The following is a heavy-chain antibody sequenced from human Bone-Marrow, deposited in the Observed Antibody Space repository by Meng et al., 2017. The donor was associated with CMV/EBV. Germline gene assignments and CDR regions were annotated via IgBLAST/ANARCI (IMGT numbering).Heavy chain of an antibody. D-gene: IGHD2-2*02. Sequence: GESLKISCAASGFTFSSDSMNWVRPAPGKGLEWVSSISISSSYIYYADSVKGRFTISRDNAKNSLYLQMNSLRAEDTAVYYCARTGRGRGSYCSSTSCYKPYGMDVWGQGTTVTVSS. CDR2: ISISSSYI. J-gene: IGHJ6*02. V-gene: IGHV3-21*01. CDR3: ARTGRGRGSYCSSTSCYKPYGMDV. CDR1: GFTFSSDS.